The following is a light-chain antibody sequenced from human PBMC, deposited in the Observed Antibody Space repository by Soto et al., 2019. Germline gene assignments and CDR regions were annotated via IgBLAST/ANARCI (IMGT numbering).Light chain of an antibody. Sequence: EVVMTQSPATLSLSPGERATLSCRASQSVSSLLAWYQQKPGQAPRLLIYRASNRATGISGRFSGSGSGTEFTLSITSLQSEDFGVYYCQQYDKWPHTFGLGTRLEIK. J-gene: IGKJ2*01. CDR1: QSVSSL. CDR2: RAS. CDR3: QQYDKWPHT. V-gene: IGKV3-15*01.